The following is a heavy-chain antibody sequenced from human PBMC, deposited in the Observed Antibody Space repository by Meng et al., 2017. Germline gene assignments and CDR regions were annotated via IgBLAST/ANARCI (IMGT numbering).Heavy chain of an antibody. D-gene: IGHD6-19*01. CDR2: INPNSGGT. J-gene: IGHJ4*02. CDR3: ARDKTSVRNSSGWAHY. V-gene: IGHV1-2*06. CDR1: GYTFTGYY. Sequence: QGRLVQSGAEVKKHGASVKVSCKASGYTFTGYYMHWVRQAPGQGLEWMGRINPNSGGTNYAQKFQGRVTMTRDTSISTAYMELSRLRSDDTAVYYCARDKTSVRNSSGWAHYWGQGTLVTVSS.